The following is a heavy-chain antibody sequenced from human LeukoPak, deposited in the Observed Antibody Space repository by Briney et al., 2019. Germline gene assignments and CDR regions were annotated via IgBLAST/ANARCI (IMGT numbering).Heavy chain of an antibody. CDR1: GFTVSNAW. D-gene: IGHD5-24*01. J-gene: IGHJ4*02. Sequence: GGSLRLSCAVSGFTVSNAWMSWVRQAPGEGLEWVGRIKSKTDGGTPDYAAPVKGRFTISRDDSKNTLYLQMNSLETEDTAVYYCTTGRDGSRGYWGQGTLVTVSS. V-gene: IGHV3-15*01. CDR3: TTGRDGSRGY. CDR2: IKSKTDGGTP.